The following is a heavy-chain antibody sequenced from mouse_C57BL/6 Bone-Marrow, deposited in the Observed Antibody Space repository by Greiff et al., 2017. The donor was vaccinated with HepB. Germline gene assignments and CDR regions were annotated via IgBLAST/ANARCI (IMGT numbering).Heavy chain of an antibody. Sequence: EVQRVESGEGLVKPGGSLKLSCAASGFTFSSYAMSWVRQTPEKRLEWVAYISSGGDYIYYADTVKGRFTISRDNARNTLYLQMSSLKSEDTAMYYCTRDPKLTGTFEFANWGQGTLVTVSA. CDR2: ISSGGDYI. CDR1: GFTFSSYA. V-gene: IGHV5-9-1*02. D-gene: IGHD4-1*01. J-gene: IGHJ3*01. CDR3: TRDPKLTGTFEFAN.